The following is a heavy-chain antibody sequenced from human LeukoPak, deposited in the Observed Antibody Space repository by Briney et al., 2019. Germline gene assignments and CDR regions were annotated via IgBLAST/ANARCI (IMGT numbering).Heavy chain of an antibody. V-gene: IGHV1-2*02. D-gene: IGHD6-6*01. CDR2: INSDSGGT. CDR3: ARGNIATRRGENWFDP. J-gene: IGHJ5*02. Sequence: GASVKVSCKSSGYTFAGDFIHWVRQAPGQGLEWMGWINSDSGGTNYARKFQGRVTMTRDTSISTAYMELRSLRSDDTAVFYCARGNIATRRGENWFDPWGQGTLVTVSS. CDR1: GYTFAGDF.